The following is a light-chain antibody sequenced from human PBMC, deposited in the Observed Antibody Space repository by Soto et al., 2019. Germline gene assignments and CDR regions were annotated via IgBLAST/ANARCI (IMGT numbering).Light chain of an antibody. Sequence: DLQMTQSPSSLSASVGDRVTITCRASQSIDRHLTWSQQKPGKPPKLLIQTTSSFQTGVPSRFTRSASGTEFTLTIDSMKTEDFANYNRQQRYTTHRITFGHGTGLQI. CDR2: TTS. V-gene: IGKV1-39*01. J-gene: IGKJ5*01. CDR1: QSIDRH. CDR3: QQRYTTHRIT.